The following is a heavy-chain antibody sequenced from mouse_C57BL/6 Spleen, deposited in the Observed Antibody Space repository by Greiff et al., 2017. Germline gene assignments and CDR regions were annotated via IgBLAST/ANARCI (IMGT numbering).Heavy chain of an antibody. J-gene: IGHJ4*01. V-gene: IGHV7-3*01. Sequence: EVNVVESGGGLVQPGGSLSLSCAASGFTFTDYYMSWVRQPPGKALEWLGFIRNKANGYTTEYSASVKGRFTISRDNSQSILYLQMNALRAEDSATYYCARGLDGLGAMDYWGQGTSVTVSS. CDR2: IRNKANGYTT. CDR3: ARGLDGLGAMDY. D-gene: IGHD2-3*01. CDR1: GFTFTDYY.